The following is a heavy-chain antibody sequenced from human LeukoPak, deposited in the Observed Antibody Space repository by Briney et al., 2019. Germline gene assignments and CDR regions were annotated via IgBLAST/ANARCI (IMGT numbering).Heavy chain of an antibody. V-gene: IGHV3-23*01. CDR1: GFIFRNYY. J-gene: IGHJ6*02. CDR2: INGSGNST. Sequence: PGGSLRLSCAAYGFIFRNYYMSWVRQAPGKGLEWVSAINGSGNSTYYADSVQGRFTISRDNSKNTLYLQMNSLRAEDTAVYYCCDGMDVWGQGTTVAVSS. CDR3: CDGMDV.